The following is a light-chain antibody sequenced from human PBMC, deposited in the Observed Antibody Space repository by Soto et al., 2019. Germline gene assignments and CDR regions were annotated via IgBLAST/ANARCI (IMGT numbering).Light chain of an antibody. J-gene: IGKJ1*01. CDR1: QSVGSNY. V-gene: IGKV3-20*01. CDR2: GAA. CDR3: QQYGSSPPWT. Sequence: EIVLTQSPGTLSLSPGERATLSCRASQSVGSNYLAWYQQKPGQAPRLLIYGAASRATGIPDRFSGSGSGTDFTLTISRLEPDDFAVYFCQQYGSSPPWTFGQGTKVDI.